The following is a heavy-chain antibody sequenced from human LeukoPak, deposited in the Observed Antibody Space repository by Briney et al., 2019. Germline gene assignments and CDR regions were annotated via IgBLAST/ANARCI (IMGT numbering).Heavy chain of an antibody. Sequence: PGRSLRLSCAASGFTFSSYGMHWVRQAPGKGLEWVAVMSYDGSIKYHADSVKGRFTISRDNSKNMLYLQMNSLRAEDTAVYYCAKEVNTAMINVFGYWGQGTLVTVSS. CDR3: AKEVNTAMINVFGY. CDR1: GFTFSSYG. J-gene: IGHJ4*02. CDR2: MSYDGSIK. V-gene: IGHV3-30*18. D-gene: IGHD5-18*01.